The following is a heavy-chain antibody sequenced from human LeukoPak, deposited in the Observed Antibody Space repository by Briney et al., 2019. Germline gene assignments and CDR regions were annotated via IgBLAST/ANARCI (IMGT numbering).Heavy chain of an antibody. J-gene: IGHJ6*04. CDR3: ARVGELVPAPHYYYGMDV. Sequence: PGGSLRLSCAASGFTFSSYEMNWVRQAPGKGLEWVSYISSSGSTIYYADSVKGRFTTSRDNAKNSLYLQMNSLRAEDTAVYYCARVGELVPAPHYYYGMDVWGKGTTVTVSS. CDR1: GFTFSSYE. D-gene: IGHD2-2*01. V-gene: IGHV3-48*03. CDR2: ISSSGSTI.